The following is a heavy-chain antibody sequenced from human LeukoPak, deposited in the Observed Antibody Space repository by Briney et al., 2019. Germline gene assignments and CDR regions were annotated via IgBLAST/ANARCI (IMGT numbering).Heavy chain of an antibody. J-gene: IGHJ6*03. CDR2: ISSSSSFI. CDR1: GFNFDDYV. V-gene: IGHV3-21*01. D-gene: IGHD3-10*01. Sequence: GGSLRLSCAASGFNFDDYVMNWVRQAPGKGLEWGSSISSSSSFIYYADSLKGRFTISRGNAKNSLYLQMNSLRAEDTSVYYCARLWRAGSYYMDVWGKGATVTISS. CDR3: ARLWRAGSYYMDV.